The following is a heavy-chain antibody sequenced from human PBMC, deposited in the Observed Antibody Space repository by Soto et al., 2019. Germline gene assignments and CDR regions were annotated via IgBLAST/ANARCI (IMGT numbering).Heavy chain of an antibody. CDR1: GGSISSYY. V-gene: IGHV4-4*07. CDR2: IYTSGST. Sequence: SETLCLTCTVSGGSISSYYWSWIRQPAGKGLEWIGRIYTSGSTNYNPSLKSRVTISVDTSKNQFSLKLSSVSAADTALYYCARCSLVVVPAPGFDPWGRGTLVTVSS. D-gene: IGHD2-2*01. CDR3: ARCSLVVVPAPGFDP. J-gene: IGHJ5*02.